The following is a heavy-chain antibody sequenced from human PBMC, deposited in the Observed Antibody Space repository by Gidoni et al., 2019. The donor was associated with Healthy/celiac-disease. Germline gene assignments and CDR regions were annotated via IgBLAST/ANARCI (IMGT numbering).Heavy chain of an antibody. D-gene: IGHD3-22*01. Sequence: STNYNPSLKSRVTISVDTSKNQFSLKLSSVTAADTAVYYCAGTAMVTYYYDSSGYYSLDYWGQGTLVTVSS. V-gene: IGHV4-59*01. CDR2: ST. CDR3: AGTAMVTYYYDSSGYYSLDY. J-gene: IGHJ4*02.